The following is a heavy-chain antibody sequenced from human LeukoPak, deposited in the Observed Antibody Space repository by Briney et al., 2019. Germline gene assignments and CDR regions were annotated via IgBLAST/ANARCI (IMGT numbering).Heavy chain of an antibody. D-gene: IGHD3-10*01. V-gene: IGHV3-21*01. Sequence: PGGSLRLSCAASGFTFSSDSMNWVRQAPGKGLGCVSAISSSSRYIYYADSVKGRFTISRNNAKSSLYLQMNSVRAEDTAVYYCARFPGYWGQGTLVTVSS. CDR1: GFTFSSDS. J-gene: IGHJ4*02. CDR3: ARFPGY. CDR2: ISSSSRYI.